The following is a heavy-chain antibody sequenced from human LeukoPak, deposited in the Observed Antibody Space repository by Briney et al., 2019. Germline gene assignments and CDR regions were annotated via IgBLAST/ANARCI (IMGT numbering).Heavy chain of an antibody. J-gene: IGHJ4*02. D-gene: IGHD4/OR15-4a*01. CDR2: INPSGGST. CDR1: GYTFTSYY. V-gene: IGHV1-46*01. CDR3: ARRSPYGGYFDY. Sequence: ASVKASCKASGYTFTSYYMHWVRQAPGQGLEWMGIINPSGGSTSYAQKFQGRVTMTRDMSTSTVYMELSSLRSEDTAVYYCARRSPYGGYFDYWGQGTLVTVSS.